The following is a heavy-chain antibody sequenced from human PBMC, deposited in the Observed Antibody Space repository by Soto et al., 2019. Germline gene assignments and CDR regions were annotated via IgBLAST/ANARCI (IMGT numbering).Heavy chain of an antibody. CDR3: ATDEGVGGTLGLFDY. CDR1: GFDFTYYA. V-gene: IGHV3-30*03. Sequence: QVQLVESGGGAVQPGESLRLSCVASGFDFTYYAMHWVRQAPGKGLESVAVMSSDGSKIHHTDAVKGRFTISRDNSKNTRYRQMNSLRKEDTAVYFCATDEGVGGTLGLFDYWGQGTLVSVSS. J-gene: IGHJ4*02. D-gene: IGHD1-26*01. CDR2: MSSDGSKI.